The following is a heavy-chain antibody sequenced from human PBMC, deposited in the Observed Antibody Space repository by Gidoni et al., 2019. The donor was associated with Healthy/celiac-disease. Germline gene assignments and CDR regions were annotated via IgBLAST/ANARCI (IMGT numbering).Heavy chain of an antibody. CDR3: ARVYCGGDCYPPGGYGMDV. Sequence: QVQLVESGGGVVQPGRSLRLSCAASGFTFSSYGMHWVRQAPGKGLEWVAVIWYDGSNKYYADSVKGRFTISRDNSKNTLYLQMNSLRAEDTAVYYCARVYCGGDCYPPGGYGMDVWGQGTTVTVSS. CDR1: GFTFSSYG. CDR2: IWYDGSNK. J-gene: IGHJ6*02. D-gene: IGHD2-21*02. V-gene: IGHV3-33*01.